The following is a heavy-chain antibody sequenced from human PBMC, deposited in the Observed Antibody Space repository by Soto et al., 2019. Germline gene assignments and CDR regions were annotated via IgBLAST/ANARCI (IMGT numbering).Heavy chain of an antibody. CDR2: ISWNSGNI. J-gene: IGHJ6*03. Sequence: ESGGGLVQPGRSLRLSCAASGFTFDDYAMHWVRQVPGKGLEWVSGISWNSGNIGYADSVKGRFTISRDNAKNSLYLQMNSLRAEDTALYYCAKGPYSNYDYYYMDVWGKGTTVTVSS. CDR3: AKGPYSNYDYYYMDV. D-gene: IGHD4-4*01. V-gene: IGHV3-9*01. CDR1: GFTFDDYA.